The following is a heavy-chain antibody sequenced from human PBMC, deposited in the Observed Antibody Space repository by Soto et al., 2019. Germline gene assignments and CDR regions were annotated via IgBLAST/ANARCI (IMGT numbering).Heavy chain of an antibody. D-gene: IGHD6-13*01. CDR3: AKDPAAAGTNWFDP. J-gene: IGHJ5*02. Sequence: GGSLRLSCAASGFTFSSYAMSWVRQAPGKGLEWVSAIRGSGGSTYYADSVKGRFTISRDNSKNTLYLQMNSLRAEDTAVYYCAKDPAAAGTNWFDPWGQGTLVTVSS. V-gene: IGHV3-23*01. CDR2: IRGSGGST. CDR1: GFTFSSYA.